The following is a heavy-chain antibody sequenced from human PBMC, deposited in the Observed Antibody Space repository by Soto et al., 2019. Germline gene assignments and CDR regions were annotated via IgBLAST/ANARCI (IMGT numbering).Heavy chain of an antibody. V-gene: IGHV1-69*12. CDR2: IMPIFRAP. J-gene: IGHJ6*02. CDR3: ASWLKGPDIGNYYYGMDV. Sequence: QVQQVQSGAEVKKPGSSVKVSCKASGGAFSDYAFSWVRQAPGQGLEWLGGIMPIFRAPDYAQKFQGRVTITADEFTRTAYMEMNSLRSEDTVVYYCASWLKGPDIGNYYYGMDVWGQGTTVTVS. D-gene: IGHD2-15*01. CDR1: GGAFSDYA.